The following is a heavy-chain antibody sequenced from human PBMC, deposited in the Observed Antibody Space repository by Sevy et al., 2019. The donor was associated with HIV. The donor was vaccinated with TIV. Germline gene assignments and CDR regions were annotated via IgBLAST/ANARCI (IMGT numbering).Heavy chain of an antibody. CDR1: GFTVSSNY. D-gene: IGHD3-10*01. CDR3: ARGGLWFGELHAFDI. V-gene: IGHV3-53*01. J-gene: IGHJ3*02. CDR2: IYSGGST. Sequence: GGSLRLSCAASGFTVSSNYMSWVRQAPGKGLEWVSVIYSGGSTYYADSVKGRFTISRDNSKNTLYLQMNSLRAEDTAVYYSARGGLWFGELHAFDIWGQGTMVTVSS.